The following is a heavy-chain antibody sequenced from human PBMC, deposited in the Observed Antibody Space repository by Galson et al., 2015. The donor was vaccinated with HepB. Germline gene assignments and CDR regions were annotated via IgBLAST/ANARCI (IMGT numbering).Heavy chain of an antibody. CDR1: GYTFTSYG. V-gene: IGHV1-18*01. CDR2: ISAYNGNT. CDR3: ARELIVVVPAAIYYYYGMDV. Sequence: SVKVSCKASGYTFTSYGISWVRQAPGQGLEWMGWISAYNGNTNYAQKLQGRVTMTTDTSTSTAYMELRSLRSDDTAVYYCARELIVVVPAAIYYYYGMDVWGQGTTVTVSS. D-gene: IGHD2-2*01. J-gene: IGHJ6*02.